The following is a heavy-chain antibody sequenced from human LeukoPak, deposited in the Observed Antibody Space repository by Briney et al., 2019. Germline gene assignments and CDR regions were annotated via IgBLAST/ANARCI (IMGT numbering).Heavy chain of an antibody. V-gene: IGHV3-11*04. J-gene: IGHJ1*01. CDR1: GFTFSKFP. CDR3: ATYSSLNRREFQY. Sequence: GGSLRLSCAASGFTFSKFPMGWIRQAPGRGLEWVSFISSSGNSLCYADSVKGRFTISRDIAENSVYLQMNSLRAEDTAVYYCATYSSLNRREFQYWGQGTLLTVSS. D-gene: IGHD3-22*01. CDR2: ISSSGNSL.